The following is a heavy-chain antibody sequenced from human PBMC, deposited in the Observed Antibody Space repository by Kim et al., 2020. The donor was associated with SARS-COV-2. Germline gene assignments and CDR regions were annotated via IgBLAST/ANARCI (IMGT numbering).Heavy chain of an antibody. V-gene: IGHV1-2*02. Sequence: AQKFQGRVTMTMDTSISTAYMELSRLRSDDTAVYYCARLPIAAAGSDFDYWGQGTLVTVSS. D-gene: IGHD6-13*01. J-gene: IGHJ4*02. CDR3: ARLPIAAAGSDFDY.